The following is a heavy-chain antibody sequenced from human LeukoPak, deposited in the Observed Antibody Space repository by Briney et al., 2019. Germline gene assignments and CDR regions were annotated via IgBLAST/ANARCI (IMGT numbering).Heavy chain of an antibody. D-gene: IGHD1-26*01. Sequence: SETLSLTCAVYGGSFSGYYWSWIRQPPGKGLEWIGSVHHSGTTYQNPSLKSRVTILIDTSRNQLSLRLTSVTAADTAVYYCARDKSGSYAYDYWGQGTLVTVSS. CDR3: ARDKSGSYAYDY. V-gene: IGHV4-34*01. CDR2: VHHSGTT. J-gene: IGHJ4*02. CDR1: GGSFSGYY.